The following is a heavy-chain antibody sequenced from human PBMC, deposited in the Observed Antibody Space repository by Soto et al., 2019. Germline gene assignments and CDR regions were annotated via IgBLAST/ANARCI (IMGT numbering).Heavy chain of an antibody. CDR1: GFTFRNYD. CDR2: ISAAGDP. CDR3: ARTDTDFYGLDV. V-gene: IGHV3-13*05. Sequence: EVQLVESGVGLVQPGGSLRLSSEASGFTFRNYDMHWVREGTGKGLEWVSGISAAGDPDYADSVEGRFTISRENAQNSFFLQMNSLRVGDTAVYYCARTDTDFYGLDVWGQGTTVIVSS. J-gene: IGHJ6*02.